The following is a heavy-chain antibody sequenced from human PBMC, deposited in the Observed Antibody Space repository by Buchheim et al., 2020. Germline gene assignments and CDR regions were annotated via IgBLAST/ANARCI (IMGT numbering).Heavy chain of an antibody. D-gene: IGHD2-8*01. Sequence: QVQLQQWGAGLLKPSETLSLTCAVYGGSFSGYYWSWIRQPPGKGLEWIGEINHSGSTNYNPSLKIRVTISVTPSKDQFPLKLSSVTAADTAVYYCARGRGNYCTNGVCYTGYYYYGMDVWGQGTT. V-gene: IGHV4-34*01. CDR2: INHSGST. CDR1: GGSFSGYY. CDR3: ARGRGNYCTNGVCYTGYYYYGMDV. J-gene: IGHJ6*02.